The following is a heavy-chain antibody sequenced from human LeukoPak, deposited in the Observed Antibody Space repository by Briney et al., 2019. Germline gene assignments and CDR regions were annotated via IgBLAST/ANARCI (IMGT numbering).Heavy chain of an antibody. D-gene: IGHD1-26*01. V-gene: IGHV3-74*01. CDR2: IDIEGSGT. J-gene: IGHJ4*02. CDR3: ARDMMGPGACIDH. CDR1: GFTFSSYW. Sequence: PGGSLRLSCAASGFTFSSYWMLWARQVPGKGLVWVSRIDIEGSGTAYADSVKGRFTVSRDDAKSTLYLQMNSLRAEDTGVYYCARDMMGPGACIDHWGQGTLVTVSS.